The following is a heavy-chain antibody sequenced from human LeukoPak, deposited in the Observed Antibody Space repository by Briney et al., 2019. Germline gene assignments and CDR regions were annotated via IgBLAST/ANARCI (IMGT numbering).Heavy chain of an antibody. CDR1: GFTFTDYS. Sequence: GGSLRLSCAASGFTFTDYSMTWVRQAPGKGLEWVSSISTVSTYKFYSDSVKGRFTISRDNAKNILYLQMSSLSAEDTAVYYCARDGSGFYLYYYMDLCGRGTPVTVSS. J-gene: IGHJ6*03. CDR3: ARDGSGFYLYYYMDL. CDR2: ISTVSTYK. V-gene: IGHV3-21*01. D-gene: IGHD3-3*01.